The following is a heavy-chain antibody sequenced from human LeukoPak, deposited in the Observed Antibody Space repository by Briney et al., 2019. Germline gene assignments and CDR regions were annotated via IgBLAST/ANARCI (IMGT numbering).Heavy chain of an antibody. Sequence: GGSLRPSCSASGFSFASYGMTWVRQAPGKGLEWLSYISSDSLITEYADSVKGRFTISRDNSKNTLYLQMNSLRAEDTAVYYCARAVGYWGQGTLVTVSS. CDR2: ISSDSLIT. CDR1: GFSFASYG. V-gene: IGHV3-48*01. CDR3: ARAVGY. D-gene: IGHD6-19*01. J-gene: IGHJ4*02.